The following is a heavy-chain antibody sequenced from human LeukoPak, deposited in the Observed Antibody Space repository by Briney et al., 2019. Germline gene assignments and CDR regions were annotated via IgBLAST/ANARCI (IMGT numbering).Heavy chain of an antibody. CDR1: GGSISNYY. CDR3: ARGNLAAAGPYYFDY. D-gene: IGHD6-25*01. Sequence: SETLSLTCTVSGGSISNYYWSWIRQPAGKGLEWVGRIYSSGSANYNPSLKSRITMSVDTSKNQFSLKLSSVTAADTAVYYCARGNLAAAGPYYFDYWGQGTLVTVSS. V-gene: IGHV4-4*07. J-gene: IGHJ4*02. CDR2: IYSSGSA.